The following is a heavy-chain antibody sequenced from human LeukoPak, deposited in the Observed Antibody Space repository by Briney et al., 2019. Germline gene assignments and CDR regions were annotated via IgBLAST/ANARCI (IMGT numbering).Heavy chain of an antibody. CDR2: IYHSGST. V-gene: IGHV4-38-2*02. CDR1: GYSISSGYY. D-gene: IGHD2-2*01. Sequence: PSETLSLTCTVSGYSISSGYYWGWIRQPPGKGLEWIGSIYHSGSTYYNPSLKSRVTISVDTSKNQFSLKLSSATAADTAVYYCASLPAATYFDYWGQGTLVTVSS. J-gene: IGHJ4*02. CDR3: ASLPAATYFDY.